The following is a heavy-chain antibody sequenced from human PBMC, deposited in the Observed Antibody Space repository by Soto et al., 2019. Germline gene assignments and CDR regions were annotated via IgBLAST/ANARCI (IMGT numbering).Heavy chain of an antibody. CDR1: GFTFSSYA. D-gene: IGHD1-7*01. CDR3: AKDQFSPTGTSYYYYYYGMDV. V-gene: IGHV3-23*01. Sequence: PGGSLRLSCAASGFTFSSYAMSWVRQAPGKGLEWVSAISGSGGSTYYADSVKGRFTISRDNSKNTLYLQMNSLRAEDTAVYYCAKDQFSPTGTSYYYYYYGMDVWGQGTTVTV. J-gene: IGHJ6*02. CDR2: ISGSGGST.